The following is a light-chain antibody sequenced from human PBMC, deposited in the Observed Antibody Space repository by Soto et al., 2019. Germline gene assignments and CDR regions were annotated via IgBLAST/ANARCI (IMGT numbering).Light chain of an antibody. CDR1: SSDVGDNY. CDR2: EVS. Sequence: QSALTQPPSASGSPGQSVTISCTGTSSDVGDNYVSWYQQHLGKAPKLIIYEVSQRPSGVPDRFSGSKSGNTASLTVSGLQTEDEADYYCSSYTSSSTLVFGTGTKVTVL. V-gene: IGLV2-8*01. CDR3: SSYTSSSTLV. J-gene: IGLJ1*01.